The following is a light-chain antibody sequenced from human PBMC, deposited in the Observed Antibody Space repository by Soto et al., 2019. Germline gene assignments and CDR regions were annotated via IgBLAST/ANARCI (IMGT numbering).Light chain of an antibody. Sequence: ELTQPPSVSVAPGKTARITCGGNNIGSKSVHWYQQKPGQAPVLVIYYDSDRPSGIPERFSGSNSGNTATLTISRVEAGDEADYYCQVWDSSSDPYVVFGGGTQLTVL. V-gene: IGLV3-21*04. CDR3: QVWDSSSDPYVV. CDR1: NIGSKS. CDR2: YDS. J-gene: IGLJ2*01.